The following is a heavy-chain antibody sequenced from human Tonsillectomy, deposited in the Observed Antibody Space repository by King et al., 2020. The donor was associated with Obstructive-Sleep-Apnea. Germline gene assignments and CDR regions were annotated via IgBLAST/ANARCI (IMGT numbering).Heavy chain of an antibody. CDR1: GFTFSSYA. Sequence: VQLVESGGGVVQPGRSLRLSCAASGFTFSSYAMHWVRQAPGKGLEWVAFISYDGNDKDYADSVKGRFTISRDNSKNTLYLQMNSLTAEDTAVYYCANEGGTATNTGFEYWGQGTLVTVSS. D-gene: IGHD4-11*01. J-gene: IGHJ4*02. V-gene: IGHV3-30*04. CDR2: ISYDGNDK. CDR3: ANEGGTATNTGFEY.